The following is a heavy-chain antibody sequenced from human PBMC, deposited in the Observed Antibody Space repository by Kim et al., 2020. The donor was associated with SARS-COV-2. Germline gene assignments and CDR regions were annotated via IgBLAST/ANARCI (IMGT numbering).Heavy chain of an antibody. CDR2: SSPSGSTI. CDR1: GFTLSDYY. Sequence: GGSLRLSCAASGFTLSDYYMIWIRQAPGKGLEWVSYSSPSGSTIDYADSVKGRFTISRDNAKNSLSLHMNSLRVEDTAVYYCVRGRVRMTVLDYWGQGT. D-gene: IGHD2-21*02. J-gene: IGHJ4*02. V-gene: IGHV3-11*01. CDR3: VRGRVRMTVLDY.